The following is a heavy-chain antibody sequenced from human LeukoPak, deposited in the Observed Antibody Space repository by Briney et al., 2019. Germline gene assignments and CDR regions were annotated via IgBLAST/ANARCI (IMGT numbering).Heavy chain of an antibody. J-gene: IGHJ3*02. CDR1: GGSISSYY. CDR3: ARGSLHQGKNAFDI. V-gene: IGHV4-59*01. D-gene: IGHD3-10*01. CDR2: IYYSGST. Sequence: SETLSLTCTVSGGSISSYYWSWIRQPPGKGLEWIGYIYYSGSTNYNPSLKSRVTISVDTSKNQFSLKLSSVTAADTAVYYCARGSLHQGKNAFDIWGQGTMVTVSS.